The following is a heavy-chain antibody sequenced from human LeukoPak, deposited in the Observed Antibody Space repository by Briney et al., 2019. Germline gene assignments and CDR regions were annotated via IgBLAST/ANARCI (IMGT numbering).Heavy chain of an antibody. J-gene: IGHJ4*02. Sequence: GASVKVSCKASGYTFTSYAMNWVRQAPGQGPEWMGWINTNTGNPTYAQGFTGRFVFSLDTSVSTAYLQISSLKTEDTAIYYCARGGEGAPNPHDYWGQGTLVTVSS. CDR1: GYTFTSYA. V-gene: IGHV7-4-1*02. CDR3: ARGGEGAPNPHDY. D-gene: IGHD1-26*01. CDR2: INTNTGNP.